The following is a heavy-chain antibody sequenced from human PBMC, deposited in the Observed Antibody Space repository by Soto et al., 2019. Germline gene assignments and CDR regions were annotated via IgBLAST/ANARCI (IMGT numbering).Heavy chain of an antibody. V-gene: IGHV1-46*01. CDR1: GYTFTSYY. CDR3: AREAPGTARRDYSSGSPDY. CDR2: INPSGGST. D-gene: IGHD6-19*01. J-gene: IGHJ4*02. Sequence: ASVKVSCKASGYTFTSYYLHWVRQAPGQGLEWMGIINPSGGSTSYAQKFQGRVTMTRDTSTSTVYMELSSLRSEDTAVYYCAREAPGTARRDYSSGSPDYWGQETLVTVSS.